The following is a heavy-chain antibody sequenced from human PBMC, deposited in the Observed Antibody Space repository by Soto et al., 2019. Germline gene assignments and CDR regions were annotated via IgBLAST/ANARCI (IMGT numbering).Heavy chain of an antibody. CDR1: GFTFSTYS. D-gene: IGHD4-17*01. Sequence: GGSLRLSCAASGFTFSTYSMNWVRQAPGKGLEWVSSISNGSRYIYYADSVKGRFAISRDNAKNSLYLQMNSLRAEDTAVYYCTATTVTSDFHYWGQGALVTVSS. J-gene: IGHJ4*02. CDR3: TATTVTSDFHY. V-gene: IGHV3-21*01. CDR2: ISNGSRYI.